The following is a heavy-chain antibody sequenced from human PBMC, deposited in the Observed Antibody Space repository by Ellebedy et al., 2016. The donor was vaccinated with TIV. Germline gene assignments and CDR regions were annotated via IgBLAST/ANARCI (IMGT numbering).Heavy chain of an antibody. CDR3: ARDVIHYFDY. CDR1: GGTFSSYA. D-gene: IGHD3-16*02. CDR2: IIPILGTA. J-gene: IGHJ4*02. Sequence: AASVKVSCKASGGTFSSYAFNWVRQAPGQGLEWMGGIIPILGTASYAQKFQVRVTITADESTSTAYMELSSLRSEDTAVYYCARDVIHYFDYWGQGTLVTVSS. V-gene: IGHV1-69*13.